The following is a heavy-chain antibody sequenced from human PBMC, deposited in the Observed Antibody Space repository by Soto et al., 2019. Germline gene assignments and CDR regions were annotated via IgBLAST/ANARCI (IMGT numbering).Heavy chain of an antibody. Sequence: EASVKVSCKASGYTFTSYAMHWVRQAPGQRLEWMGWINAGNGNTKYSQKFQGRVTITRDTSASTSYMELSSLRSEDTAVYYCARSIVVVTALDYWGQGTLVTVSS. CDR2: INAGNGNT. CDR3: ARSIVVVTALDY. V-gene: IGHV1-3*01. D-gene: IGHD2-21*02. CDR1: GYTFTSYA. J-gene: IGHJ4*02.